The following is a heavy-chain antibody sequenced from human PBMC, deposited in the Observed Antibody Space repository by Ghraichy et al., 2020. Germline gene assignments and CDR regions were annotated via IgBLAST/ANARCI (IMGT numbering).Heavy chain of an antibody. CDR2: ISGSGGST. V-gene: IGHV3-23*01. CDR3: AKVQDSSGWYKYYFDY. J-gene: IGHJ4*01. Sequence: GGSLRLSCAASGFTFSSYAMSWVRQAPGKGLEWVSAISGSGGSTYYADSVKGRFTISRDNSKNTLYLQMNSLRAEDTAVYYCAKVQDSSGWYKYYFDYWGQNPGHRLL. D-gene: IGHD6-19*01. CDR1: GFTFSSYA.